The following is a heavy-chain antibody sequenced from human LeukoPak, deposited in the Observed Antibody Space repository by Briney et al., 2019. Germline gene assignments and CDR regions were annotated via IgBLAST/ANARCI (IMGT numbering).Heavy chain of an antibody. CDR3: ARGQFSSTSPAYYYYYYMDV. V-gene: IGHV4-61*05. CDR2: IYYSGST. J-gene: IGHJ6*03. CDR1: GGSISSSIYY. D-gene: IGHD2-2*01. Sequence: PSETLSLTCTVSGGSISSSIYYWGWIRQPPGKGLEWIGYIYYSGSTNYNPSLKSRVTISVDTSKNQFSLKLSSVTAADTAVYYCARGQFSSTSPAYYYYYYMDVWGKGTTVTISS.